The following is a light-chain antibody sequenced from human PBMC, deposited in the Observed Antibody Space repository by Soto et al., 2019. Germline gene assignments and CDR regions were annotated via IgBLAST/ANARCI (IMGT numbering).Light chain of an antibody. CDR1: SSNIGRNT. CDR2: SNS. CDR3: AAWDDSLNGSYV. J-gene: IGLJ1*01. Sequence: QSALTQPPSASGTPGQRVTLSCSGSSSNIGRNTVNWYQQLPGTAPKRLIYSNSQRPSGVPDRFSGSKSGTSASLAISGLQSEDEADYYCAAWDDSLNGSYVVGTGTKLTVL. V-gene: IGLV1-44*01.